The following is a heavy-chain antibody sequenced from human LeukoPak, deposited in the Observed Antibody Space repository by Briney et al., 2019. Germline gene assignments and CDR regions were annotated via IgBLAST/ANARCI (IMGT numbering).Heavy chain of an antibody. Sequence: ASVKVSCKASGGTFSSYAISWVRQAPGQGLEWMGGIIPIFGTANYAQKFQGRVTITADESTSTAYMELSSLRSEDTAVYYCASGPTMAGGYVADYWGQGTLVTVSS. J-gene: IGHJ4*02. CDR1: GGTFSSYA. CDR2: IIPIFGTA. V-gene: IGHV1-69*13. CDR3: ASGPTMAGGYVADY. D-gene: IGHD5-12*01.